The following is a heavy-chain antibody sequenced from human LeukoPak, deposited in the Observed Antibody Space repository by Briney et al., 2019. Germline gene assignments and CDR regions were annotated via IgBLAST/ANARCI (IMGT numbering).Heavy chain of an antibody. Sequence: PSETLSLTCTVSGGSISSSSYYWGWIRQPPRKGLEWIGSIYHSGSTYYNPSLKSRVTISVDTSKNQFSLKLSSVTAADTAVYYCARDPPYSRSDYWGQGTLVTVSS. D-gene: IGHD6-13*01. V-gene: IGHV4-39*07. CDR3: ARDPPYSRSDY. J-gene: IGHJ4*02. CDR1: GGSISSSSYY. CDR2: IYHSGST.